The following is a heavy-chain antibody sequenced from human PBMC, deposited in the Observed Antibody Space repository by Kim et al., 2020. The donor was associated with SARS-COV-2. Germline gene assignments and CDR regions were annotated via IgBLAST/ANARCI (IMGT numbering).Heavy chain of an antibody. CDR3: ARDLLVGATSYGMDV. V-gene: IGHV3-33*01. D-gene: IGHD1-26*01. Sequence: GGSLRLSCAASGFTFSSYGMHWVRQAPGKVLEWVAVIWYDGSNKYYADSVKGRFIISRDNSKNTLYLQMNSLRAEDTAVYYCARDLLVGATSYGMDVWGQGTTVTVSS. J-gene: IGHJ6*02. CDR1: GFTFSSYG. CDR2: IWYDGSNK.